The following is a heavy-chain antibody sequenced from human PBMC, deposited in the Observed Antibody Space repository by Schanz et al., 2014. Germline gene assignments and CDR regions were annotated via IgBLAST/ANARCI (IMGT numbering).Heavy chain of an antibody. Sequence: QVQLVESGGGVVQPGRSLRLSCAASGFIFSSYGLHWVRQAPGKGLEWVAVIWYDENNKYYADSVKGRFTISRDNSKNTLYLQMNSLRAEDTSVYFCARVRRRIATPSTPSFRNYYYYAMDVWGQGTTVTVSS. CDR3: ARVRRRIATPSTPSFRNYYYYAMDV. CDR2: IWYDENNK. J-gene: IGHJ6*02. CDR1: GFIFSSYG. D-gene: IGHD6-13*01. V-gene: IGHV3-33*01.